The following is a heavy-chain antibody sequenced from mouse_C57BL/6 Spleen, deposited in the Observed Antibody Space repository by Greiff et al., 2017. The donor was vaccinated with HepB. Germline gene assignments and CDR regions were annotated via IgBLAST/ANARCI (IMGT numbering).Heavy chain of an antibody. CDR2: IDPSDSYT. CDR1: GYTFTSYW. D-gene: IGHD3-2*02. CDR3: ARGDSSGYLDY. Sequence: QVQLQQPGAELVMPGASVKLSCKASGYTFTSYWIHWVKQRPGQGLEWIGEIDPSDSYTNYNQKFKGKSTLTVDKSSSTAYMQLSSLTSEDSAVYYCARGDSSGYLDYWGQGTTLTVSS. J-gene: IGHJ2*01. V-gene: IGHV1-69*01.